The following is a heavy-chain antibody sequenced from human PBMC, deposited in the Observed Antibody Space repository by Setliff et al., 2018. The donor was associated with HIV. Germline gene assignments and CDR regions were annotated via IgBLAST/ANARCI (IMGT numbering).Heavy chain of an antibody. Sequence: PSETLSLTCAVSGCSISSGYYWGWIRQPPGKGLEWIGSIYHSGSTYYNPSLKSRVTISVDTSKNQFSLKLSSVTAADTAVYYCARMYSGYDWSPAGARTRYFDYWGQGTPVTVSS. CDR3: ARMYSGYDWSPAGARTRYFDY. CDR1: GCSISSGYY. D-gene: IGHD5-12*01. CDR2: IYHSGST. V-gene: IGHV4-38-2*01. J-gene: IGHJ4*02.